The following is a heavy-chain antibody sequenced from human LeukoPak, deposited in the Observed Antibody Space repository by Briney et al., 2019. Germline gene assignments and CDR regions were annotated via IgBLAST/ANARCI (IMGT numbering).Heavy chain of an antibody. D-gene: IGHD1-26*01. Sequence: SETLSLTCAVSGGSISSYYWSWIRQPPGKGLEWIGYIYYSGSTNYNPSLKSRVTISVDTSKNQFSLKLSSVTAADTAVCYCARHQWDPYNWFDPWGQGTLVTVSS. CDR3: ARHQWDPYNWFDP. V-gene: IGHV4-59*08. J-gene: IGHJ5*02. CDR1: GGSISSYY. CDR2: IYYSGST.